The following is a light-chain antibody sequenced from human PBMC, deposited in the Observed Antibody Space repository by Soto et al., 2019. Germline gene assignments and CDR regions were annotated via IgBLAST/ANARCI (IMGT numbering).Light chain of an antibody. CDR3: MQALQSLN. J-gene: IGKJ5*01. V-gene: IGKV2-28*01. CDR2: FGS. Sequence: EIVITQSPLTLPVTPGDPAPISCRSSQSLLYNNTYNYLDWYVQKPGQSPQLLIYFGSNRAPGVPDRFSGSGSGTDFTLNINRVEAEDVGTYYCMQALQSLNCGQGTRLEIK. CDR1: QSLLYNNTYNY.